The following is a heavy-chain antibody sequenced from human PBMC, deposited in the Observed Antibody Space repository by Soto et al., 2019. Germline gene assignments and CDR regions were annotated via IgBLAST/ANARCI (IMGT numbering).Heavy chain of an antibody. D-gene: IGHD1-26*01. CDR3: ARLSSGSNYDAFDI. CDR1: GDSVSSNSAA. Sequence: SQTLSLTCVISGDSVSSNSAAWNWIRQSPSRGLEWLGRTYYRSKWYNDYAVSVKSRITFNPDTSKNQFSLQLNSVTPEDTAVNYCARLSSGSNYDAFDIWGQGTMVTVSS. V-gene: IGHV6-1*01. J-gene: IGHJ3*02. CDR2: TYYRSKWYN.